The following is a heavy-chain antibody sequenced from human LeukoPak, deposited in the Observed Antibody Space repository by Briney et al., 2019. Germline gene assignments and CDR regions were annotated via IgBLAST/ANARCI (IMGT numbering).Heavy chain of an antibody. CDR1: GFTFSSYS. D-gene: IGHD2-2*01. CDR2: ISSSSSTI. CDR3: ARAWGARDCSSTSCYLYYYYGMDV. V-gene: IGHV3-48*01. J-gene: IGHJ6*02. Sequence: PGGSLRLSCAASGFTFSSYSMNWVRQAPGKGLEWVSYISSSSSTIYYADFVKGRFTISRDNAKNSLYLQMNSLRAEDTAVYYCARAWGARDCSSTSCYLYYYYGMDVWGQGTTVTVSS.